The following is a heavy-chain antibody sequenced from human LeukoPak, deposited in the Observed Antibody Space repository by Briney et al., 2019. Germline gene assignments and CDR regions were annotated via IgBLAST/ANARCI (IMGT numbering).Heavy chain of an antibody. Sequence: SETLSLTCTVSGGSLSSSSYYWGWIRQPPGKGLEWIGSIYYSGSTYYNPSLKSRVTISVDTSKNQFSLKLSSVTAADTAVYYCARDSVVVVAHFDYWGQGTLVTVSS. CDR3: ARDSVVVVAHFDY. CDR2: IYYSGST. CDR1: GGSLSSSSYY. V-gene: IGHV4-39*07. D-gene: IGHD2-15*01. J-gene: IGHJ4*02.